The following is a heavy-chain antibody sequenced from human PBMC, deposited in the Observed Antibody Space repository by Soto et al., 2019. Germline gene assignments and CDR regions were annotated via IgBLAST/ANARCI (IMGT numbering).Heavy chain of an antibody. CDR1: GFTFNTYA. J-gene: IGHJ6*02. V-gene: IGHV3-23*01. CDR2: ISGSGAST. CDR3: AKAGYFYYYAMDV. Sequence: PGGSLRLSCAASGFTFNTYAMTWVRQAPGKGLEWVSGISGSGASTYYADSVKGRFTISRDYSKNMLYLQMNSLRAEDTAVYYRAKAGYFYYYAMDVWGQGTTVTVSS.